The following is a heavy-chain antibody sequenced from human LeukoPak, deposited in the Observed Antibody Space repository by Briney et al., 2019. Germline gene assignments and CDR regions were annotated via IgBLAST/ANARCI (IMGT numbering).Heavy chain of an antibody. CDR2: ISPRATTI. V-gene: IGHV3-11*04. CDR1: GFSLSDYY. CDR3: ARAHERGYGHAWFDL. D-gene: IGHD5-18*01. Sequence: GGSLRLSCATSGFSLSDYYMSWVRQPPGKGLEGLAYISPRATTIYYADSVKGRFPVCRDNAKILAYLQMHSLIAEDTVVFYCARAHERGYGHAWFDLWGQGTLVTV. J-gene: IGHJ5*02.